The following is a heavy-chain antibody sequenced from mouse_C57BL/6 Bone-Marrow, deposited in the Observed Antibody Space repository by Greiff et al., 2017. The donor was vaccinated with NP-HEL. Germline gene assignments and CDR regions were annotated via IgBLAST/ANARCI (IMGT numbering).Heavy chain of an antibody. V-gene: IGHV1-78*01. CDR1: GYTFTDHT. Sequence: VQLVESDAELVKPGASVKISCKVSGYTFTDHTIHWMKQRPEQGLEWIGYIYPRDGSTKYNEKFKGKATLTADKSSSTAYMQLNSLTSEDSAVYFCERWVIYYYGSSQDYYAMDYWGQGTSVTVSS. CDR3: ERWVIYYYGSSQDYYAMDY. D-gene: IGHD1-1*01. CDR2: IYPRDGST. J-gene: IGHJ4*01.